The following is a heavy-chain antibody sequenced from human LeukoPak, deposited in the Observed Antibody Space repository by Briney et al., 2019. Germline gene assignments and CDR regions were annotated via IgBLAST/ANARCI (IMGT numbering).Heavy chain of an antibody. J-gene: IGHJ4*02. CDR3: ASGFGSSWYDY. Sequence: SETLSLTCSVYGGSISTYWTWIRQPPGKGLEWIGYMYYSGSSNYNPSLRSRVTISGDTSKNQVSLILGSVTAADTAVYYCASGFGSSWYDYWGPGTLVSVSS. CDR1: GGSISTY. D-gene: IGHD6-13*01. CDR2: MYYSGSS. V-gene: IGHV4-59*01.